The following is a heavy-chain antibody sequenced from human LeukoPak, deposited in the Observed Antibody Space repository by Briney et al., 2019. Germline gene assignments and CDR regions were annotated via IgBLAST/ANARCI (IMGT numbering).Heavy chain of an antibody. CDR3: ARPTYDPISFDI. J-gene: IGHJ3*02. D-gene: IGHD2-21*01. CDR2: IYYSGSI. Sequence: SETLSLTCTVSGGSISTNSYYWGWIRQPPGKGLEWIGSIYYSGSIYYNPSLKRRITISVDTSKNQFSLKLSSVTAADTAVYYCARPTYDPISFDIWGQGTMVTVSS. V-gene: IGHV4-39*01. CDR1: GGSISTNSYY.